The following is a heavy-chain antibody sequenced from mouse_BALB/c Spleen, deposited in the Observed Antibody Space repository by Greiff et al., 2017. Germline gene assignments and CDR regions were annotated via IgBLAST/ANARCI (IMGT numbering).Heavy chain of an antibody. D-gene: IGHD2-1*01. CDR3: AREEYGNYYYAMDY. CDR1: GYAFSSYW. Sequence: QVQLQQSGAELVRPGSSVKISCKASGYAFSSYWMNWVKQRPGQGLEWIGQIYPGDGDTNYNGKFKGKATLTADKSSSTAYMQLSSLTSEDSAVYFCAREEYGNYYYAMDYGGQGTSVTVSS. J-gene: IGHJ4*01. V-gene: IGHV1-80*01. CDR2: IYPGDGDT.